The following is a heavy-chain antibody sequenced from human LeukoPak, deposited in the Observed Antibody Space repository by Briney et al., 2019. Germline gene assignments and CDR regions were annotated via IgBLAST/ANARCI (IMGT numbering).Heavy chain of an antibody. D-gene: IGHD4-23*01. CDR1: VGSFSGYY. J-gene: IGHJ6*02. CDR3: ARSANSWYYYYGMDV. CDR2: INHSGST. V-gene: IGHV4-34*01. Sequence: SETLSLTCAVYVGSFSGYYWSWIRQPPWKGREWIGEINHSGSTNYNPSLKSRVTISVDTSKNQFSLKLSSVTAADTAVYYCARSANSWYYYYGMDVWGQGTTVTVSS.